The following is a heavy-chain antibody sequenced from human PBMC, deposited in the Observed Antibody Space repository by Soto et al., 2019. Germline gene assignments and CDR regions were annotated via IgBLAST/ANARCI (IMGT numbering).Heavy chain of an antibody. J-gene: IGHJ6*03. D-gene: IGHD3-3*01. Sequence: GGSLRLSCAASGFTFSSYAMSWVRQAPGKGLEWVSAISGSGGSTYYADSAKGRFTISRDNSKNTLYLQMNSLRAEDTAVYYCATNYDFWSVSHYYYIDVWGKGTTVTVSS. V-gene: IGHV3-23*01. CDR1: GFTFSSYA. CDR2: ISGSGGST. CDR3: ATNYDFWSVSHYYYIDV.